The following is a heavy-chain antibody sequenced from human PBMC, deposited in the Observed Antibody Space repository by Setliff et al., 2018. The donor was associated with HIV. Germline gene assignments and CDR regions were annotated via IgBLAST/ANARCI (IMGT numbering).Heavy chain of an antibody. V-gene: IGHV1-8*02. J-gene: IGHJ5*01. D-gene: IGHD3-10*01. CDR2: VNCNRGNT. CDR3: ARGAALTMVRGVSDGGLDS. CDR1: GYVFTDYD. Sequence: GASVKVSCKTSGYVFTDYDINWVRQTPGQGLEWMGWVNCNRGNTAYAQKFQGRVTMTRDFSIDTAYMELSSLTSEDTGVYYCARGAALTMVRGVSDGGLDSWGQGTMVTVS.